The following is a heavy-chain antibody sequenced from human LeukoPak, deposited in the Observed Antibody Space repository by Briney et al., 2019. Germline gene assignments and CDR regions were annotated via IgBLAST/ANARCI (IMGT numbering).Heavy chain of an antibody. CDR3: ARGYSSSSN. CDR1: GFTFSNYW. CDR2: IKGDGTNI. Sequence: GGSLRLPCAASGFTFSNYWMHWVRQVPEKGLVWVSQIKGDGTNIKYADSVKGRFTISRDNAKNTLYLQMNSLRAEDTAVYYCARGYSSSSNWGQGTLVTVSS. D-gene: IGHD6-6*01. J-gene: IGHJ4*02. V-gene: IGHV3-74*01.